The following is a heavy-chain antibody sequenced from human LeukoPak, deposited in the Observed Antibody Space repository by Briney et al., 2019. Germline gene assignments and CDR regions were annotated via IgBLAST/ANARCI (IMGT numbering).Heavy chain of an antibody. V-gene: IGHV4-4*07. D-gene: IGHD3-16*01. CDR3: ASTPPDLGWFDP. J-gene: IGHJ5*02. CDR2: IYTSGST. CDR1: GGSISSYY. Sequence: SETLSLTCTVSGGSISSYYWSWIRQPAGKGLEWIGRIYTSGSTNYNPSLKSRVTMSVDTSKNQFSLKLSSVTAADTAVYYCASTPPDLGWFDPWGQGTLVTVSS.